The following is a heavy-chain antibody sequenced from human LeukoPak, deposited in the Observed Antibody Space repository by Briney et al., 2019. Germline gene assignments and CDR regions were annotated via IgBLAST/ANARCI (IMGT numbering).Heavy chain of an antibody. V-gene: IGHV1-46*02. CDR2: INPSGGST. Sequence: ASVMVSCKASGYAFNSYYIHWVRQAPGQGLEWMGIINPSGGSTSYAQKFQGRVTMTRDTSTSTLYMEVSSLRSEDTAVYYCARGGYCDSSSCYLDYWGQGTLVTVSS. CDR1: GYAFNSYY. J-gene: IGHJ4*02. D-gene: IGHD2-2*01. CDR3: ARGGYCDSSSCYLDY.